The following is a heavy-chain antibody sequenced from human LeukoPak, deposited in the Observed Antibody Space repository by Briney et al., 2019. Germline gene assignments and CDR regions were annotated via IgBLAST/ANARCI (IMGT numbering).Heavy chain of an antibody. D-gene: IGHD2/OR15-2a*01. CDR1: GFTFNGYA. J-gene: IGHJ4*02. Sequence: GGSLRLSCAASGFTFNGYAMHWVPQAPGKGLEWVAVIWHDGNNKYYAESVKGRFTISRDSSKNTVYLQMNSLRAEDTAVYYCARDWMGSTRLAGDYWGQGTLVTFSS. CDR3: ARDWMGSTRLAGDY. V-gene: IGHV3-33*01. CDR2: IWHDGNNK.